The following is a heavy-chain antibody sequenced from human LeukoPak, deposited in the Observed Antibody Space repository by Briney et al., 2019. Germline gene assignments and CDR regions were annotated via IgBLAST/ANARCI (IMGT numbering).Heavy chain of an antibody. V-gene: IGHV1-18*01. CDR1: GYTFISYD. D-gene: IGHD2-15*01. CDR2: ISADDGNT. Sequence: ASVKVSCKASGYTFISYDISWVRQAPGQGLEWMGWISADDGNTNYAQKFQGRVTMTTDTSTSIACMELRSLRSDDTAVYYCAREQGSSTGMDVWGQGTTVSVSS. J-gene: IGHJ6*02. CDR3: AREQGSSTGMDV.